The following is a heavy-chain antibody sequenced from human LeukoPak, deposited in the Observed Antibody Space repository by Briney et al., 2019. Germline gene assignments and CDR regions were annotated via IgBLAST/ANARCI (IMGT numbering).Heavy chain of an antibody. CDR3: ARDHCVSSGCYEDYYYGMDV. CDR1: GYTFTGYY. Sequence: ASVKVSCKASGYTFTGYYMQWVRRAPGQGLEWMGWINPNSGVTNYAQKSQGRVTMTRDTSISTAYMELSRLRSDDTAVYFCARDHCVSSGCYEDYYYGMDVWGRGTTVTVSS. CDR2: INPNSGVT. D-gene: IGHD2-2*01. V-gene: IGHV1-2*02. J-gene: IGHJ6*02.